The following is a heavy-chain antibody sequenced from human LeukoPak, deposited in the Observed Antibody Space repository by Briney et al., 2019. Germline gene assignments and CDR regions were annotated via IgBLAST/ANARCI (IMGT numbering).Heavy chain of an antibody. V-gene: IGHV3-74*01. CDR1: GFTFNTYW. CDR3: AGVLGVRDLAYFDY. J-gene: IGHJ4*01. CDR2: IRSDGSST. D-gene: IGHD3-10*01. Sequence: PGGSLRLSCAASGFTFNTYWMHWVRQAPGKRLVWVSRIRSDGSSTSYADSVRGRFTISRDNAKNTLYLQMNSLRAEDTAVYYCAGVLGVRDLAYFDYWGHGTLVTVSS.